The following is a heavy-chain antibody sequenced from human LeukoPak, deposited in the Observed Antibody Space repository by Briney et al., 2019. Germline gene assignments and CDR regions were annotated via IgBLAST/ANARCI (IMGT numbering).Heavy chain of an antibody. Sequence: GGSLTLSCSASGFTFNAYSMNWVRQAPGEGRGWRSYIRSGISTISYAYSGKGRFTVPSDNAKEKLYLQLHSLRGEDKTIYYCARDGGSLVLLPGDHWGQGTLVTVSS. CDR3: ARDGGSLVLLPGDH. D-gene: IGHD1-26*01. CDR1: GFTFNAYS. CDR2: IRSGISTI. V-gene: IGHV3-48*04. J-gene: IGHJ4*02.